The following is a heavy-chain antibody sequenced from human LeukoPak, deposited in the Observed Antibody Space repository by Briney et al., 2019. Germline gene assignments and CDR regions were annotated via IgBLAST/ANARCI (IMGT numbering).Heavy chain of an antibody. D-gene: IGHD3-3*01. V-gene: IGHV3-23*01. J-gene: IGHJ5*02. CDR2: ISGSGSST. Sequence: WGSLRLSCAASGFTFSSYAMSWVRQAPGKGLEWVSAISGSGSSTYYADSVKGRFTISRDNSKNTLYLQMNSLRAEDTAVYYCAKDDSRGSYYDFWSGYYSWFDPWGQGTLVTDSS. CDR3: AKDDSRGSYYDFWSGYYSWFDP. CDR1: GFTFSSYA.